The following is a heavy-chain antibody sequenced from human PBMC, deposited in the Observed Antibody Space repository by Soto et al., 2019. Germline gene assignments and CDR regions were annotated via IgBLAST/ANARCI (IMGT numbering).Heavy chain of an antibody. CDR1: GGSISSYY. Sequence: PSETLSLTCTVSGGSISSYYWSWIRQPAGKGLEWIGRIYTSGSTNYNPSLKSRVTMSVDTSKNQFSLKLSSVTAADTAVYYCARAIPLREHNWFDPWGQGTLVTVSS. CDR3: ARAIPLREHNWFDP. D-gene: IGHD2-21*01. J-gene: IGHJ5*02. CDR2: IYTSGST. V-gene: IGHV4-4*07.